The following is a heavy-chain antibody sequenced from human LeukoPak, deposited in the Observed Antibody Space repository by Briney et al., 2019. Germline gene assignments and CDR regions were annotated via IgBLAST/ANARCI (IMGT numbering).Heavy chain of an antibody. Sequence: GGSLRLSCTASGLTFGDYAMSWVRQAPGKGLEWVGFIRSEPYGGTTEYAASVKGRFTISRDDSKSIAYLQMTSLKTEDTAVYYCTRETPGGDYYDSSGYGTSYWGQGTLVTVSS. V-gene: IGHV3-49*04. CDR3: TRETPGGDYYDSSGYGTSY. D-gene: IGHD3-22*01. J-gene: IGHJ4*02. CDR1: GLTFGDYA. CDR2: IRSEPYGGTT.